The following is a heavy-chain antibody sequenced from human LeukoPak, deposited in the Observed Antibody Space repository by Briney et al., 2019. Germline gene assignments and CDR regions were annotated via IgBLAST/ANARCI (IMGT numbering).Heavy chain of an antibody. J-gene: IGHJ3*01. D-gene: IGHD6-19*01. Sequence: GGSLRLSCAASGFTFSSYSMNWVRQAPGKGLEWVSAISGSGGSTYYADSVKGRFTISRDNAKNSLYLQMNSLRAEDTAVYYCAREGSGWLAFDLWGQGTMVTVSS. CDR1: GFTFSSYS. CDR2: ISGSGGST. CDR3: AREGSGWLAFDL. V-gene: IGHV3-21*01.